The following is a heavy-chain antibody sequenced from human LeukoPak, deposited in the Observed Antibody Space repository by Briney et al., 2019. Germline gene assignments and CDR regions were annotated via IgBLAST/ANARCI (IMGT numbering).Heavy chain of an antibody. V-gene: IGHV4-61*02. J-gene: IGHJ3*02. CDR2: IYTSGST. Sequence: PSQTLSLTCTVSGGSISSGSYDWSWIRQPAGKGLEWIGRIYTSGSTNYNPSLKSRVTISVDTSKNQFSLKLSSVTAADTAVYYCARRPAYYDFWSRSDAFDIWGQGTMVTVSS. CDR1: GGSISSGSYD. D-gene: IGHD3-3*01. CDR3: ARRPAYYDFWSRSDAFDI.